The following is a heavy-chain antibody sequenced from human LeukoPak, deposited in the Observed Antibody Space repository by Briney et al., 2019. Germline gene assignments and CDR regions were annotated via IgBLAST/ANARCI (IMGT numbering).Heavy chain of an antibody. CDR1: GGSISSYY. CDR3: AGEGHYYDSSGYYYGGEDY. J-gene: IGHJ4*02. CDR2: IYTRGST. Sequence: PSETLSLTCTVPGGSISSYYWSWIRQPAGNGLEWIGRIYTRGSTNYNPSLKSRVTMSVDTSKNQFSLKLSSVTAADTAVYYCAGEGHYYDSSGYYYGGEDYWGQGTLVTVSS. V-gene: IGHV4-4*07. D-gene: IGHD3-22*01.